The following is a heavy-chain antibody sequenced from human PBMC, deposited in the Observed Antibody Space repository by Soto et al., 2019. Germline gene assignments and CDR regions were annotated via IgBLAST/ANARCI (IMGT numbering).Heavy chain of an antibody. CDR1: GFTFSDYY. CDR3: ARARDSGYDFDS. CDR2: ITTSGSYK. V-gene: IGHV3-11*05. Sequence: QEELVESGGGLVQPGGSLRLSCAASGFTFSDYYMTWIRQVPGKGLEYISYITTSGSYKNYADSVKGRFSVSRDNSRNSLYLQMDSRRVGDTAIYCCARARDSGYDFDSWGRGTLVTVSS. D-gene: IGHD5-12*01. J-gene: IGHJ5*01.